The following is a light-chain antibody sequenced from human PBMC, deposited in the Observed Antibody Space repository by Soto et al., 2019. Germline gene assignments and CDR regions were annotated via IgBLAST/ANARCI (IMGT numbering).Light chain of an antibody. Sequence: QSVLTQPPSASVSPGQSVTISCTGTSSDVGGYNYVSWYQQHPGKAPKLMIYDVTVRPSGVPDRFSGSKSGNTASLTVSGLQAEDEATYYCSSFAISTYVFGTGTKVTVL. J-gene: IGLJ1*01. CDR2: DVT. CDR3: SSFAISTYV. V-gene: IGLV2-8*01. CDR1: SSDVGGYNY.